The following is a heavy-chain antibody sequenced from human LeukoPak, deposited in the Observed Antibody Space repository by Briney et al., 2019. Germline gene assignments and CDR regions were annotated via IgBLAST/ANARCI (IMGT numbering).Heavy chain of an antibody. CDR2: IYYSGST. CDR3: ARALPSSGSSSDVFDY. CDR1: GGSISSYY. Sequence: SETLSLTCTVSGGSISSYYWSWIRQPTGKGLEWIGYIYYSGSTNYNPSLKSRVTISVDTSKNQFSLKLSSVTAADTAVYYCARALPSSGSSSDVFDYWGQGTLVTVSS. D-gene: IGHD6-19*01. V-gene: IGHV4-59*01. J-gene: IGHJ4*02.